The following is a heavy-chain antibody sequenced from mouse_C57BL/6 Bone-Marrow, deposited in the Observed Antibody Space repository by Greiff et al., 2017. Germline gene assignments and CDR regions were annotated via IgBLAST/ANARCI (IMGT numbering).Heavy chain of an antibody. Sequence: DVKLVESGGDLVKPGGSLKLSCAASGFTFSSYGMSWVRQTPDKRLEWVATISSGGSYTYYPDSVKGRFTISRDNAKNTLYLQMSSLKSEDTAMYYCARHSAVVATRWYFDVWGTGTTVTVSS. D-gene: IGHD1-1*01. CDR2: ISSGGSYT. CDR3: ARHSAVVATRWYFDV. CDR1: GFTFSSYG. V-gene: IGHV5-6*02. J-gene: IGHJ1*03.